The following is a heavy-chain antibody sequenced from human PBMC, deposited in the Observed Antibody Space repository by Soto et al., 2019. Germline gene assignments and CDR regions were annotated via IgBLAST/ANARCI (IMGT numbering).Heavy chain of an antibody. D-gene: IGHD5-12*01. J-gene: IGHJ4*02. CDR1: GYTFTGYY. V-gene: IGHV1-2*04. CDR2: INPNSGGT. CDR3: ARDTRGYSGQRGFDY. Sequence: PSVKVSCKASGYTFTGYYMHWVRQAPGQGLEWMGWINPNSGGTNYAQKFQCWVTMTRDTSISTAYIELSRLRSDDTAVYYCARDTRGYSGQRGFDYWGPGTLLTVSS.